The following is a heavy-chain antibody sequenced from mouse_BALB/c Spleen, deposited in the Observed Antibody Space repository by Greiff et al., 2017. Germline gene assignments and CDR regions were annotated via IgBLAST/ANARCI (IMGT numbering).Heavy chain of an antibody. CDR1: GFTFSSYT. V-gene: IGHV5-12-2*01. D-gene: IGHD1-1*01. Sequence: EVQRVESGGGLVQPGGSLKLSCAASGFTFSSYTMSWVRQTPEKRLEWVAYISNGGGSTYYPDTVKGRFTIARDNAKNTLYLHMSSLKSEDTAMYYCARQGAITTPLDYWGQGTSVTVSS. CDR2: ISNGGGST. J-gene: IGHJ4*01. CDR3: ARQGAITTPLDY.